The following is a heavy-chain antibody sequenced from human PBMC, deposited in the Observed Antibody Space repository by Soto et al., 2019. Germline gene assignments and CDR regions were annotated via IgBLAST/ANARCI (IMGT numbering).Heavy chain of an antibody. D-gene: IGHD6-13*01. J-gene: IGHJ6*02. Sequence: PSETLSLTCTGSGGSISSSSYYWGWFRQPPGKGLEWIGSIYYSGSTYYNPSLKSRVTISVDTSKNQFSLKLSSVTAADTAVYYCASQQLVHYYYGMDVWGQGTTVT. CDR1: GGSISSSSYY. V-gene: IGHV4-39*01. CDR2: IYYSGST. CDR3: ASQQLVHYYYGMDV.